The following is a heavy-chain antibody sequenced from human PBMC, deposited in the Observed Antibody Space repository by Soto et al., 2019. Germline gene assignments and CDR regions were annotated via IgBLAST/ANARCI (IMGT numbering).Heavy chain of an antibody. J-gene: IGHJ6*02. V-gene: IGHV1-3*01. CDR1: GYTFTSYA. CDR3: ARVIGYFDWLPHPNYYYYGMDV. CDR2: INAGNGNT. D-gene: IGHD3-9*01. Sequence: GASVKVSCKASGYTFTSYAMHWVRQAPGQRLEWRGWINAGNGNTKYSQKFQGRVTITRDTSASTAYMELSSLRSEDTAVYYCARVIGYFDWLPHPNYYYYGMDVWGQGTTVTVSS.